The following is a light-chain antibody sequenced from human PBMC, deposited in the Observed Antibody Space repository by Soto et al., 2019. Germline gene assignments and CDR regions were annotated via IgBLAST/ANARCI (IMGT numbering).Light chain of an antibody. J-gene: IGKJ1*01. V-gene: IGKV3-11*01. CDR2: DAS. Sequence: EIVMTQSPATLSVSPGERATLSCRASQYIGSNLAWYQQKPGQAPRLLIYDASNRATGVPARFSGSGSGTDFTLTISSLEPEDFAVYYCQQRSNWPWTFGQGTKVDIK. CDR1: QYIGSN. CDR3: QQRSNWPWT.